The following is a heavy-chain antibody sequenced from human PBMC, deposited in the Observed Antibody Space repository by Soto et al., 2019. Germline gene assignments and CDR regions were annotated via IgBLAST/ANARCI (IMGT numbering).Heavy chain of an antibody. CDR1: GFTFRTYT. V-gene: IGHV3-21*01. J-gene: IGHJ6*02. CDR3: ERDRGYDAHDYYYNAMDV. CDR2: IRGFSPYT. D-gene: IGHD2-15*01. Sequence: GGSLRLSCISSGFTFRTYTMNWVRQAPGKGLEWVSGIRGFSPYTFYAESVKGRFTISRDNAKNSLYLQMNSLRAEDTAVYYCERDRGYDAHDYYYNAMDVWGQGTTVTVS.